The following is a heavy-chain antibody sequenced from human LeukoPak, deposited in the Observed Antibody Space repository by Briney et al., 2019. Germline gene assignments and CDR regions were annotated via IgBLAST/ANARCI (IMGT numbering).Heavy chain of an antibody. V-gene: IGHV3-30-3*01. J-gene: IGHJ5*02. CDR3: ARDRSRRYDSSGYYLYNWFDP. Sequence: QPGRSLRLSCAASGFTFSSYAMHWVRQAPGKGLEWVVVISYDGSNKYYADSVKGRFTISRDNSKNTLYLQMNSLRAEDTAVYYCARDRSRRYDSSGYYLYNWFDPWGQGTLVTVSS. CDR2: ISYDGSNK. D-gene: IGHD3-22*01. CDR1: GFTFSSYA.